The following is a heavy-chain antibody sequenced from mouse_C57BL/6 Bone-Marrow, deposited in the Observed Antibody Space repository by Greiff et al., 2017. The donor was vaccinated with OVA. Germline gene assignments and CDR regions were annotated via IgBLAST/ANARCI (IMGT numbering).Heavy chain of an antibody. CDR2: ISSGSGTI. V-gene: IGHV5-17*01. D-gene: IGHD1-1*01. Sequence: VQLKESGGGLVKPGGSLKLSCAASGFTFSDYGMHWVRQAPEKGLEWVAYISSGSGTIYYADTVKGRFTISRDNAKNTLFLQMTSLRSEDTAMYYCARPPYYYGSSYWYFDVWGTGTTVTVSS. CDR1: GFTFSDYG. J-gene: IGHJ1*03. CDR3: ARPPYYYGSSYWYFDV.